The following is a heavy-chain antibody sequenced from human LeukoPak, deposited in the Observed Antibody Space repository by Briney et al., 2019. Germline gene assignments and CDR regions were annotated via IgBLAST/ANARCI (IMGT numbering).Heavy chain of an antibody. V-gene: IGHV4-59*01. CDR1: GGSISSYY. Sequence: PSETLSLTCTVSGGSISSYYWSRIRQPPGKGLEWIGYIYYSGSTNYNPSLKSRVTISVDTSKNQFSLKLSSVTAADTAVYYCARAYYDSSVLFDYWGQGTLVTVSS. D-gene: IGHD3-22*01. CDR3: ARAYYDSSVLFDY. CDR2: IYYSGST. J-gene: IGHJ4*02.